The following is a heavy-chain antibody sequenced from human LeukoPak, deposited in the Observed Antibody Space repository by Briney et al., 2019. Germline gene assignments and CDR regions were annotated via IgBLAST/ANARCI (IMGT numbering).Heavy chain of an antibody. CDR3: ARVSGNYYYGMDV. Sequence: GGSLRLSCAASGFTVSRNYMSWVRQAPGKGLEWVSVIYSGGSTYYADSVKGRFTISRDNSKNTLYLQMNSLRAEDTAVYYCARVSGNYYYGMDVWGQGTTVTVSS. D-gene: IGHD1-20*01. J-gene: IGHJ6*02. CDR1: GFTVSRNY. CDR2: IYSGGST. V-gene: IGHV3-53*01.